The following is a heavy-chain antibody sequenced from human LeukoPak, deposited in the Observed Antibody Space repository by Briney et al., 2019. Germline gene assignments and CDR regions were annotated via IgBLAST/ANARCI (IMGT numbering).Heavy chain of an antibody. D-gene: IGHD1-14*01. CDR2: VHPDTGYA. CDR1: GYPFTTYE. Sequence: ASVKVSCKTSGYPFTTYEINWVRQAAGQGLEWMGWVHPDTGYADYAQKFQGRVTMTSDASISTAYMELSSLRSDDTAVYFCARGPRNDPWGQGTLVTVSS. V-gene: IGHV1-8*01. J-gene: IGHJ5*02. CDR3: ARGPRNDP.